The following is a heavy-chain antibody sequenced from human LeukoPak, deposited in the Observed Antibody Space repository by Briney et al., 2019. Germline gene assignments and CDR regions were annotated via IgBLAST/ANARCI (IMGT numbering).Heavy chain of an antibody. J-gene: IGHJ4*02. CDR3: ARGGLSAHCGGDCYTFDY. CDR1: GFTFSSYW. Sequence: PGGSLRLSCAASGFTFSSYWMHWVRQAPGKGLVWVSRINSDGSSTSYADSVKGRFTISRDNAKNTLYLQMNSLRAEDTAVYYCARGGLSAHCGGDCYTFDYWGQGTLVTVSS. CDR2: INSDGSST. V-gene: IGHV3-74*01. D-gene: IGHD2-21*02.